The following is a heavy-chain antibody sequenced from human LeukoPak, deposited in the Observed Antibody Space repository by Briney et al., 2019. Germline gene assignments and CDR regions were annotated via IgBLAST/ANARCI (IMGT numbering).Heavy chain of an antibody. CDR1: GFTFSSYS. V-gene: IGHV3-21*01. CDR2: ISSSSSYI. J-gene: IGHJ3*02. D-gene: IGHD1-26*01. Sequence: GGSLRLSCAASGFTFSSYSMNWVRQAPGKGLEWVSSISSSSSYIYYADSVKGRFTISRDNAKNSLYLQMNSLRAEDTAVYYCARVVVGATWDAFDIWGRGTMVTVSS. CDR3: ARVVVGATWDAFDI.